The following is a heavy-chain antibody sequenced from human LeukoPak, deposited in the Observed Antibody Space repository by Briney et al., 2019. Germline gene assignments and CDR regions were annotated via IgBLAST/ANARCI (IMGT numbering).Heavy chain of an antibody. CDR1: GFTFSSYA. Sequence: GVSLRLSCAASGFTFSSYAMSWVRQAPGKGLEWVSAISGSGGSTYYADSVKGRFTISRDNSKNTLYLQMNSLRAEDTAVYYCARGDYGGESWGYWGQGTLVTVSS. CDR2: ISGSGGST. CDR3: ARGDYGGESWGY. V-gene: IGHV3-23*01. J-gene: IGHJ4*02. D-gene: IGHD4-23*01.